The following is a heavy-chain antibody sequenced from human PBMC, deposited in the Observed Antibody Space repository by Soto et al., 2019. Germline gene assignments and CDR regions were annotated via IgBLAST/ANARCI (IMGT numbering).Heavy chain of an antibody. J-gene: IGHJ4*02. CDR3: ARDRHYYDSSGDPKPFDY. V-gene: IGHV3-21*01. CDR2: ISSSSSYI. D-gene: IGHD3-22*01. Sequence: EVQLVESGGGLVNPGGSLRLSCAASGFTFSSYSMNWVRQAPGKGLEWVSCISSSSSYIYYADSVKGRFTISRDNAKNSLYLQINSLSAEDTAVYYCARDRHYYDSSGDPKPFDYWGQGTLVTVSS. CDR1: GFTFSSYS.